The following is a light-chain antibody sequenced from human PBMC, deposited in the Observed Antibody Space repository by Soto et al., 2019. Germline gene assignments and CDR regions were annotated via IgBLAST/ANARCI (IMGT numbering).Light chain of an antibody. J-gene: IGLJ3*02. CDR1: SSDVGGYNY. V-gene: IGLV2-11*01. CDR3: CSYAGNSLWG. CDR2: DVS. Sequence: QSALTPPRSVSGSTGQSVTISCTGTSSDVGGYNYVSWYQQHPGKAPKLMIYDVSKWPSGVPDRFSGAKSGNTASLTISGLQAEDEADYYCCSYAGNSLWGFGGGTKLTVL.